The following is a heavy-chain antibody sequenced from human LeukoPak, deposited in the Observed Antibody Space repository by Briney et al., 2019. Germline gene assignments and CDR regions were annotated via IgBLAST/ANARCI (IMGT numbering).Heavy chain of an antibody. D-gene: IGHD4-17*01. CDR1: GFTVSSNY. CDR2: IYSGGST. V-gene: IGHV3-66*01. Sequence: GGSLRLSCAASGFTVSSNYMSWVRQAPGKGLEWVSVIYSGGSTYYADSVKGRFTISRDNSKNTLYLQMNSLRAEDTAVYYCARGSGDYERLLRTYYFDYWGQGTLVTVSS. J-gene: IGHJ4*02. CDR3: ARGSGDYERLLRTYYFDY.